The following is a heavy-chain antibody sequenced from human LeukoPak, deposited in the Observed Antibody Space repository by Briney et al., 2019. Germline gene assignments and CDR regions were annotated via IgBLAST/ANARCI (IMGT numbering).Heavy chain of an antibody. Sequence: ASVKVSCKASGYTFTGYYMHWVRQAPGQGLEWMGRINPNSGGTNYAQKFQGRVTMTRDTSIRIAYMELSRLRSDDTAVYYCAIGSYSNYYYMDVWGKGTTVTVSS. CDR2: INPNSGGT. J-gene: IGHJ6*03. D-gene: IGHD1-26*01. CDR3: AIGSYSNYYYMDV. CDR1: GYTFTGYY. V-gene: IGHV1-2*06.